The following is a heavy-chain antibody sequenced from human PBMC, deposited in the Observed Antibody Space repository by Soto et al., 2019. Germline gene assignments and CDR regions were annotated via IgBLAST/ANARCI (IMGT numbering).Heavy chain of an antibody. Sequence: GGSLRLSCAASGFAFSSYAMSWVRQAPGKGLEWVSAISGSGGSTYYADSVKGRFTISRDNSKNTLCLQMNSLRAEDTAVYYCAKDIGSSSDYWGQGTQVTVSS. D-gene: IGHD6-13*01. V-gene: IGHV3-23*01. J-gene: IGHJ4*02. CDR1: GFAFSSYA. CDR2: ISGSGGST. CDR3: AKDIGSSSDY.